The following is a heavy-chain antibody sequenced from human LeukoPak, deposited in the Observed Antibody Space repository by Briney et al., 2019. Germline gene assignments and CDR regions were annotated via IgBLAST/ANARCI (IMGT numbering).Heavy chain of an antibody. D-gene: IGHD2-15*01. V-gene: IGHV3-7*03. CDR1: GFTFSNSW. J-gene: IGHJ4*02. CDR3: ATEAWYRFDF. Sequence: GGSLRLSCVASGFTFSNSWMSWVRQAPGRGLEWVANIQDAGSEKYYVDSVKGRFTISRGNARNSLYLQMISLRVEDTAVYYCATEAWYRFDFWGQGVLVTVSS. CDR2: IQDAGSEK.